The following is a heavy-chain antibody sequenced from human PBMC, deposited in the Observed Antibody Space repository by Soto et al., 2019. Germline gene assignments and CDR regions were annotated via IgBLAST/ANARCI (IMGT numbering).Heavy chain of an antibody. V-gene: IGHV2-5*02. Sequence: QITLKESGPVVVEPTQPLTLTCTYSGFAVIGSGMGVGWIRQSPAKALQWLAFTYWDGDERYRPSLQSGLTLSTGASRRHRVIAMPNVGPVDTGAHFCARTGPGIRPRDYVAPWGQGILVAASS. CDR1: GFAVIGSGMG. J-gene: IGHJ5*02. D-gene: IGHD3-10*01. CDR3: ARTGPGIRPRDYVAP. CDR2: TYWDGDE.